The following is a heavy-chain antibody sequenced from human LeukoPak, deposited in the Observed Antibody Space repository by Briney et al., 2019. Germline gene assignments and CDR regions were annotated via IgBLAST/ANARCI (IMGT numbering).Heavy chain of an antibody. CDR3: AKSPSLLTGYDYYYMDV. Sequence: GGSLRLSCAASGFTFSSYAMSWVRQAPGKGLEWVSAISGSGGSTYYADSVKGRFTISSDNSKNTLYLQMNSLRAEDTAVYYCAKSPSLLTGYDYYYMDVWGKGTTVTVSS. J-gene: IGHJ6*03. V-gene: IGHV3-23*01. D-gene: IGHD3-9*01. CDR1: GFTFSSYA. CDR2: ISGSGGST.